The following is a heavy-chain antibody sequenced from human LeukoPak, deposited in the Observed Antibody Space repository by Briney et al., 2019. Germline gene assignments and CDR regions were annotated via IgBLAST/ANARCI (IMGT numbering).Heavy chain of an antibody. J-gene: IGHJ5*02. CDR1: GGSISSGSYY. Sequence: SETLSLTCTVSGGSISSGSYYWGWIRQPPGKGLEWIGSIYHSGSTYYNPSLKSRVTMSVDTSKNQFSLKLTSVTAADTAVYYCARAYSNWFDPWGQGTLVTVSS. V-gene: IGHV4-39*07. CDR3: ARAYSNWFDP. CDR2: IYHSGST. D-gene: IGHD4-11*01.